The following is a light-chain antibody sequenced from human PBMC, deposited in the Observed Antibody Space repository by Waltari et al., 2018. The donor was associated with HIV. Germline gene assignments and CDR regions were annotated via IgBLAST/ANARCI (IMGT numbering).Light chain of an antibody. J-gene: IGLJ3*02. Sequence: QSALTQPRSVSGSPGQSVTISCTGTSSDVGGYNFFPWYQQHPGKAPKLVIYDVSKWPSGVPDRFSGSKSGNTASLTISGLQAEDEADYYCCSYTGSYTWVFGGGTELTVL. CDR1: SSDVGGYNF. V-gene: IGLV2-11*01. CDR2: DVS. CDR3: CSYTGSYTWV.